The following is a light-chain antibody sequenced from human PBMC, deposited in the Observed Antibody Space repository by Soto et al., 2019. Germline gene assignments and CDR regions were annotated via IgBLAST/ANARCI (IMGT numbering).Light chain of an antibody. CDR2: EGS. J-gene: IGLJ3*02. V-gene: IGLV2-23*01. Sequence: QSVLTQPASVSGSPGQSITISCTGTSSDVGSYDLFSWYQQHPDKAPKLMIYEGSKRPPGVSNRFSGSKSGNTASLTISGLQGEDEVDYYCCSYAGSSTLVLGGGTKLTVL. CDR3: CSYAGSSTLV. CDR1: SSDVGSYDL.